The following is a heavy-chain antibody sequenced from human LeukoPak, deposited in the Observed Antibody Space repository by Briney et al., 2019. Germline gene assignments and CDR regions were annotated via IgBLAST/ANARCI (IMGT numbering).Heavy chain of an antibody. CDR3: AKRGVVIRGLLVIGYHQEAYHYDF. J-gene: IGHJ4*02. V-gene: IGHV3-23*01. D-gene: IGHD3-10*01. CDR2: INVNAGRT. Sequence: GGSLRLSCAASGFTFSSYAMGWVRQAPGKGLEWLLVINVNAGRTFNADSVKGRFTISRDTSLNTLYLQMNNLRAEDTAVYFCAKRGVVIRGLLVIGYHQEAYHYDFWGQGVLVTVSS. CDR1: GFTFSSYA.